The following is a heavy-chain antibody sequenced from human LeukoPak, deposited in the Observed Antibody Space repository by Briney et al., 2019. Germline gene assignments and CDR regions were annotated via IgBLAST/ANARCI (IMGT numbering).Heavy chain of an antibody. J-gene: IGHJ4*02. D-gene: IGHD5-12*01. V-gene: IGHV4-39*01. CDR3: ARQSYSGYEFFDY. CDR2: LYFSGRP. Sequence: SETLSLTCNVSGGSISSTSDSWGWIRQPPGKGLEWIGSLYFSGRPYYNPSLKSRVTISVDRSKNQFSLKLTSVTAADTAVYYCARQSYSGYEFFDYWGQGTLVTVSS. CDR1: GGSISSTSDS.